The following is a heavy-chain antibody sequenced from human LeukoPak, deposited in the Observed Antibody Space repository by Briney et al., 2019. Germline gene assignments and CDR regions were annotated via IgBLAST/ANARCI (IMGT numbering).Heavy chain of an antibody. CDR1: GFTFSNYW. CDR2: ISPDGSST. V-gene: IGHV3-74*01. J-gene: IGHJ5*02. CDR3: ARARGTTETNWFDP. D-gene: IGHD1-1*01. Sequence: GGSLRLSCAASGFTFSNYWLHWVRQAPGKGLVWVSRISPDGSSTTYADSVKGRFTISRDNAKNTLYLQMNSLRAEDTAVYFCARARGTTETNWFDPWGLGTLVTVSS.